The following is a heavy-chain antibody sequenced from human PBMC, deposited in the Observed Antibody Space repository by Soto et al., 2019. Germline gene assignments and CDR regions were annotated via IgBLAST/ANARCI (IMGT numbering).Heavy chain of an antibody. CDR1: GFTFSSYA. V-gene: IGHV3-21*01. D-gene: IGHD3-3*01. CDR2: ISSSSSYI. CDR3: AREMGVVDFWSGYLAPPGYYYGMDV. J-gene: IGHJ6*02. Sequence: GGSLRLSCAASGFTFSSYAMSWARQAPGKGLEWVSSISSSSSYIYYADSVKGRFTISRDNAKNSLYLQMNSLRAEDTAVYYCAREMGVVDFWSGYLAPPGYYYGMDVWGQGTTVSVSS.